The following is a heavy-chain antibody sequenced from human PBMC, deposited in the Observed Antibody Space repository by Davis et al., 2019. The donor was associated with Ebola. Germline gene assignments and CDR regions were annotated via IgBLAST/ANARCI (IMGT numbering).Heavy chain of an antibody. J-gene: IGHJ4*02. CDR1: GGTFSSYA. V-gene: IGHV1-69*06. CDR2: IIPMFGTA. Sequence: AASVKVSCKASGGTFSSYAISWVRQAPGQGLEWMGGIIPMFGTANYAQKFQGRVTITADKSTSTAYMELSSLRSEDTAVYYCARDWNQLFDYWGQGTLVTVSS. D-gene: IGHD1-1*01. CDR3: ARDWNQLFDY.